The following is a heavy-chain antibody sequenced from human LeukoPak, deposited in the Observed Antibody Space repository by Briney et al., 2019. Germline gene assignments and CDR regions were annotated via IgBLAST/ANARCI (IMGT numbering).Heavy chain of an antibody. CDR1: GVTFSPYA. Sequence: GGSLRLSCAASGVTFSPYAMSLVRQAPGKGLERVSAISGSGGSTYYADSVKGRFTISRDNSKNTLYLQMNSLRAEDTALYYCAKEGVHRGYSYGYADAFDIWGQGTMVTVSS. CDR2: ISGSGGST. CDR3: AKEGVHRGYSYGYADAFDI. D-gene: IGHD5-18*01. J-gene: IGHJ3*02. V-gene: IGHV3-23*01.